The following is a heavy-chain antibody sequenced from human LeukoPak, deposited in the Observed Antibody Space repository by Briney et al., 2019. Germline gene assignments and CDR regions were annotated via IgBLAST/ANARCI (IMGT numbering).Heavy chain of an antibody. CDR1: GYTFTSYA. D-gene: IGHD6-6*01. CDR2: INAGNGNT. V-gene: IGHV1-3*01. J-gene: IGHJ3*02. Sequence: GASVKVSCTASGYTFTSYAMHWVRQAPGQRLEWMGWINAGNGNTKYSQKFQGRVTITGDTSASTAYMELSSLRSEDTAVYYCARGKSIAAPYRGAFDIWGQGTMVTVSS. CDR3: ARGKSIAAPYRGAFDI.